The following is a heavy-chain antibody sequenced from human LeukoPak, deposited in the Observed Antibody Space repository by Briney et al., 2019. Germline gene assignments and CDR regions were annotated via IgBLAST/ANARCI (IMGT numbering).Heavy chain of an antibody. D-gene: IGHD3-22*01. V-gene: IGHV3-30-3*01. CDR3: AKGRYYDNSGYPIDY. CDR1: GFTFSSYA. CDR2: ISYDGSNK. J-gene: IGHJ4*02. Sequence: GGSLRLSCAASGFTFSSYAIHWVRQAPGKGLEWVAVISYDGSNKYYADSVKGRFTISRDSSKNTLFLQMNSLRTEDTAVYYCAKGRYYDNSGYPIDYWGQGTLVTASS.